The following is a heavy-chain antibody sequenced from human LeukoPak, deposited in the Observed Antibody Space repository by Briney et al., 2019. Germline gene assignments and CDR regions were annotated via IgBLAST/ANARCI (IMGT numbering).Heavy chain of an antibody. CDR3: ARASSSGWVGGVDY. V-gene: IGHV4-59*01. CDR1: GGSISSYY. CDR2: IYYSGST. D-gene: IGHD6-19*01. J-gene: IGHJ4*02. Sequence: SETLSLTCTVSGGSISSYYWRWIRQPPGKGLEWIGYIYYSGSTNYNPSLKSRVTISVDTSKNQFSLKLSSVTAADTAVYYCARASSSGWVGGVDYWGQGTLVTVSS.